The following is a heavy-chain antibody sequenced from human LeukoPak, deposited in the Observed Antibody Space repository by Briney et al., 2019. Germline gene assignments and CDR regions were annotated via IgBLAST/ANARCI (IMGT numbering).Heavy chain of an antibody. CDR1: AYG. Sequence: PGGSLRLSCAASAYGMHWVRQAPGKGLEWVAFIYYDGSNIYYADYVKGRFTISRDISKNTLYLQMDSLRAEDTAIYYCARDWKTNSFDYWGQGTLVTVYS. CDR2: IYYDGSNI. CDR3: ARDWKTNSFDY. V-gene: IGHV3-33*01. D-gene: IGHD1-1*01. J-gene: IGHJ4*02.